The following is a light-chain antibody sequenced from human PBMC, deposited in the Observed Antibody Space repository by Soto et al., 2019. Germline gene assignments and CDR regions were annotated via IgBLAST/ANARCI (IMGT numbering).Light chain of an antibody. CDR1: QSVSSSY. CDR3: QQYAASPIT. V-gene: IGKV3-20*01. CDR2: AAS. Sequence: EIVLTQSPGTLSLSPGERATLSCRASQSVSSSYLAWCQQKPGQAPRLLIYAASSRATGIPDRFSGSGSGTDFTLTISRLEPEDFAVFYCQQYAASPITFGQGTRLEIK. J-gene: IGKJ5*01.